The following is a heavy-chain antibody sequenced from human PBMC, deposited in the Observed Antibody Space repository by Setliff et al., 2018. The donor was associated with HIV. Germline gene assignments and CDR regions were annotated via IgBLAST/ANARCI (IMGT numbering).Heavy chain of an antibody. Sequence: SATLSLTCTVSGDSITNSFYFWAWIRQPPGKGLEWIGSIYYGGIIDYNPSLKSRVTISVDTPKNQFSLRLDSVTAADTAIHYCARQVKYSSSPLHFDSWGQGTLVTVSS. CDR3: ARQVKYSSSPLHFDS. CDR1: GDSITNSFYF. J-gene: IGHJ4*02. D-gene: IGHD6-13*01. V-gene: IGHV4-39*01. CDR2: IYYGGII.